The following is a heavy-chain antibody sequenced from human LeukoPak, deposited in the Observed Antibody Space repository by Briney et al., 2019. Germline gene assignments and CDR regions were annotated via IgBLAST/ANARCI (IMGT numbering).Heavy chain of an antibody. CDR1: GFIFSNYE. CDR2: ISASGTAL. Sequence: SGGSLGLSCAASGFIFSNYEMNWVRQAPGKGLEWVSYISASGTALYYADSVRGRFTISRDNAKDSLSLQMISLRAEDTAVYYCARDLGVYIGQTHHDAIDICGQGTSVTVSS. CDR3: ARDLGVYIGQTHHDAIDI. V-gene: IGHV3-48*03. D-gene: IGHD2-8*01. J-gene: IGHJ3*02.